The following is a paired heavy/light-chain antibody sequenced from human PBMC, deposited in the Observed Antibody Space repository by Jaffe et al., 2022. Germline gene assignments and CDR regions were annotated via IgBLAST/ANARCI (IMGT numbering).Light chain of an antibody. Sequence: SYVLTQPPSVSVAPGQTARITCGGNNIGSKSVHWYQQKPGQAPVLVVYDDSDRPSGIPERFSGSNSGNTATLTISRVEAGDEADYYCQVWDSSFYVFGTGTKVTVL. CDR3: QVWDSSFYV. J-gene: IGLJ1*01. V-gene: IGLV3-21*02. CDR1: NIGSKS. CDR2: DDS.
Heavy chain of an antibody. CDR1: GYTFTGYY. Sequence: QVQLVQSGAEVKKPGASVKVSCKASGYTFTGYYMHWVRQAPGQGLEWMGWINPNSGGTNYAQKFQGRVTMTRDTSISTAYMELSRLRSDDTAVYYCARDLGGAIAAAGTGFKGGWFDPWGQGTLVTVSS. J-gene: IGHJ5*02. CDR2: INPNSGGT. D-gene: IGHD6-13*01. V-gene: IGHV1-2*02. CDR3: ARDLGGAIAAAGTGFKGGWFDP.